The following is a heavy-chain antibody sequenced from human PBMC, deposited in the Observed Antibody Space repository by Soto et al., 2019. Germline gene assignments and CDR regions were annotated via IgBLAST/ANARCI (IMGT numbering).Heavy chain of an antibody. CDR3: AKKAGYGVLNWFDS. Sequence: QVQLQESGPGLVKPSETLSLTCAVSGGSISSSNWWSWVRQPPGKGLEWIGEIYHSESTNYNASLTRRGTRPIHKSKHQCCLKVNSVNAADTAMYFCAKKAGYGVLNWFDSWGQGTLVTVSS. CDR1: GGSISSSNW. J-gene: IGHJ5*01. D-gene: IGHD4-17*01. V-gene: IGHV4-4*02. CDR2: IYHSEST.